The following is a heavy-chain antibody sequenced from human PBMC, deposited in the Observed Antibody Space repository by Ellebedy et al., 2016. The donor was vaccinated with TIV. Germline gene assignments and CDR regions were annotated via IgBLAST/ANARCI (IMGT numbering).Heavy chain of an antibody. J-gene: IGHJ4*02. Sequence: SETLSLXXTVSGGSISSYYWSWIRQPPGKGLEWIGYIYYSGSTNYNPSLKSRVTISVDMSKNQFSLKLSSVTAADTAVYYCARGSGSYYNRGPFDYWGQGTLVTVSS. V-gene: IGHV4-59*13. D-gene: IGHD3-10*01. CDR1: GGSISSYY. CDR3: ARGSGSYYNRGPFDY. CDR2: IYYSGST.